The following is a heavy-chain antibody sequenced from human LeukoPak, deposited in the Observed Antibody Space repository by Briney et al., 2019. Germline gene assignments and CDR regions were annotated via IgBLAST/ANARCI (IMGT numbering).Heavy chain of an antibody. CDR1: GFTFTNYA. CDR2: ISVSGGTI. J-gene: IGHJ4*02. D-gene: IGHD1-14*01. Sequence: GGSLRLSCAASGFTFTNYAMSWVRQAPGKGLEWVSIISVSGGTIYYADSVKGRFTISRDNSKNTLYLQMNSLRAEDTAVYYCAKKLSGPSNQYFDCWGQGTPVTVSS. V-gene: IGHV3-23*01. CDR3: AKKLSGPSNQYFDC.